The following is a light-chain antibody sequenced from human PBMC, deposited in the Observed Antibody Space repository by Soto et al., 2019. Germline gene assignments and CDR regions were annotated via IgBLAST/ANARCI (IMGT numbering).Light chain of an antibody. J-gene: IGLJ1*01. CDR3: CSYAGSSTPYV. CDR2: EGS. Sequence: QSALTQPASVSGSPGQSITISCTGTSSDVGSYNLVSWYQQHPGKAPKLRIYEGSKRPSGVSNRFSGSKSGHTASLTISGLQAEDEADYYCCSYAGSSTPYVFGTGTQLTVL. V-gene: IGLV2-23*01. CDR1: SSDVGSYNL.